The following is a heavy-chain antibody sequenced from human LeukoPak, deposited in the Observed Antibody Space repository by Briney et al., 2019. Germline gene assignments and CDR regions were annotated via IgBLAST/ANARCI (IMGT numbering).Heavy chain of an antibody. V-gene: IGHV3-20*04. Sequence: PGGSLRLSCTASGFAFDEHGMSWVRQVPGKGLEWVSGINWSGGSTGYADPLRGRFAISRDNAKNSLYRQMDSLRAEDTALYYCARAPITSPFYFDSWGQGTLVTVSS. CDR1: GFAFDEHG. CDR2: INWSGGST. CDR3: ARAPITSPFYFDS. J-gene: IGHJ4*02. D-gene: IGHD2-2*01.